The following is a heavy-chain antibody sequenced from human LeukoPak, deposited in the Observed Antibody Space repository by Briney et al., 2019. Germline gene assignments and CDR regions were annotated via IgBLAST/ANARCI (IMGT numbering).Heavy chain of an antibody. CDR2: ISYDGSNK. D-gene: IGHD3-3*01. V-gene: IGHV3-30*01. CDR3: ARGTPYYDFWSGYYADY. CDR1: GFTFSSYA. Sequence: GGSLRLSCAASGFTFSSYAMHWVRQAPGKGLEWVAVISYDGSNKYYADSVKGRFTISGDNSKNTLYLQMNSLRAEDAAVYYCARGTPYYDFWSGYYADYWGQGTLVTVSS. J-gene: IGHJ4*02.